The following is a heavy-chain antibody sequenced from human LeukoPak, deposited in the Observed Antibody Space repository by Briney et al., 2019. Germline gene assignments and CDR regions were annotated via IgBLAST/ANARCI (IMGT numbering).Heavy chain of an antibody. V-gene: IGHV3-23*01. J-gene: IGHJ3*02. CDR3: ARVRSRDGYNYAFDI. CDR2: ISGTGGST. D-gene: IGHD5-24*01. Sequence: GGSLRLFCAASGFTFSSYAMSWVRQAPGKGLEWVSGISGTGGSTYYADAVKGRFTISRDNSKNTVFLQMNSLRAEDTAVYYCARVRSRDGYNYAFDIWGQGTMVTVSS. CDR1: GFTFSSYA.